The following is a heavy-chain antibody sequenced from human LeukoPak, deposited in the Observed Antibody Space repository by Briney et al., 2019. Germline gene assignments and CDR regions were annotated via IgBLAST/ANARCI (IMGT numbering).Heavy chain of an antibody. CDR3: ARGLSGYSSSLGY. V-gene: IGHV3-48*03. CDR1: GFTFSSYE. CDR2: ISSSGSTI. Sequence: GGSLRLSCAASGFTFSSYEMNWVRQAPGKGLEWVSYISSSGSTIYYADSVKGRFTISRDNAKNSLYLQMNSLRAEDTAVYYCARGLSGYSSSLGYWGQGTLVTVSS. J-gene: IGHJ4*02. D-gene: IGHD6-6*01.